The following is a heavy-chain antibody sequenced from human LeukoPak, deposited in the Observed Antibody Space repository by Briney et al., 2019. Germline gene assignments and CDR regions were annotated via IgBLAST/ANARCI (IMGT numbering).Heavy chain of an antibody. J-gene: IGHJ3*02. CDR2: IRYDGSNQ. CDR3: ARLHNLGSGFDI. Sequence: PGASLRLSCAASGFTFSSYGMHWVRQAPGKGLEWVAFIRYDGSNQYYADSVKGRFTISRDNAKNTLYLQMDSLRAEDTALYYCARLHNLGSGFDIWGQGTMVTVSS. V-gene: IGHV3-30*02. CDR1: GFTFSSYG. D-gene: IGHD3-3*01.